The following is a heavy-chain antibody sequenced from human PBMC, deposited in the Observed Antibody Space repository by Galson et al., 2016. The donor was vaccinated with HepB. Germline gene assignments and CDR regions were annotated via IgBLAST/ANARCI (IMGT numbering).Heavy chain of an antibody. Sequence: SVKVSCKASGYTFTNYAMHWLRQAPGQRLEWMGWINSGDGYTRYSETFQGRLTITRDTSASTAYMELSSLTSEDSAVYYCATDYRFGSSTNYFDYWGQGALVTVSS. CDR1: GYTFTNYA. J-gene: IGHJ4*02. V-gene: IGHV1-3*01. CDR3: ATDYRFGSSTNYFDY. CDR2: INSGDGYT. D-gene: IGHD6-13*01.